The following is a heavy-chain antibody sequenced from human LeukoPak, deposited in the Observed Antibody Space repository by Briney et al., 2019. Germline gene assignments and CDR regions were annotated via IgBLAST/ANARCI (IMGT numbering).Heavy chain of an antibody. Sequence: SETLSLTCTVSGGSISSYYWSWIRQPPGKGLEWIGYIYYSGSTNYNPSLKSRVTISVDTSKNQFSLKLSSVTAADTAVYYCASNSYGRGDAFDIWGQGTMVTVSS. CDR1: GGSISSYY. D-gene: IGHD5-18*01. V-gene: IGHV4-59*08. CDR2: IYYSGST. CDR3: ASNSYGRGDAFDI. J-gene: IGHJ3*02.